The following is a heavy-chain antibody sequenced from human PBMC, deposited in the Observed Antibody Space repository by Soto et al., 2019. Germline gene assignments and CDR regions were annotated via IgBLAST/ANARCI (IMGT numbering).Heavy chain of an antibody. V-gene: IGHV4-59*01. D-gene: IGHD3-3*01. Sequence: SETLSLTCTVAGGSISSYYWSWIRQPPGKGLEWIGYIYYSGSTNYNPSLKSRVTISVDTSKNQFSLKLSSVTAADTAVYYCARVPYYDFWSGYPFDAFDIWGQGTMVT. CDR3: ARVPYYDFWSGYPFDAFDI. J-gene: IGHJ3*02. CDR2: IYYSGST. CDR1: GGSISSYY.